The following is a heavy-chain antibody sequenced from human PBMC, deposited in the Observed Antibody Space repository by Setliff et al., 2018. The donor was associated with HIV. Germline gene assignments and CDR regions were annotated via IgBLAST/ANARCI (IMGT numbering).Heavy chain of an antibody. J-gene: IGHJ4*02. CDR2: IYYSGST. Sequence: PSETLSLTCSVSGDSISSSSYYWGWIRQPPGKGLEWIGSIYYSGSTYYNPSLNSRVTISVDASKNQFSLKLSSVTAADTAVYYCARQLAVADYFDYWGQGTLVTVSS. V-gene: IGHV4-39*01. D-gene: IGHD6-19*01. CDR3: ARQLAVADYFDY. CDR1: GDSISSSSYY.